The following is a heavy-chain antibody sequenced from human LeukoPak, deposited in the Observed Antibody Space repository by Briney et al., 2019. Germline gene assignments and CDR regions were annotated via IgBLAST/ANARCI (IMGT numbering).Heavy chain of an antibody. CDR2: ISWNSGSI. D-gene: IGHD2-2*01. CDR1: GFTFDNYA. Sequence: GGSLRLSCAASGFTFDNYAMHWVRQAPGKGLEWVSGISWNSGSIGYADSVKGRFTISRDNAKNSLYLQMNSLRAEDTALYYCAKDGEYCSSTSCYSYYYMDVWGKGTTVSVSS. CDR3: AKDGEYCSSTSCYSYYYMDV. J-gene: IGHJ6*03. V-gene: IGHV3-9*01.